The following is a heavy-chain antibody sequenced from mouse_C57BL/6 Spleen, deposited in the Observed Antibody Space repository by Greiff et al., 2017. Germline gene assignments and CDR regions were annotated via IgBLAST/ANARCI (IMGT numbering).Heavy chain of an antibody. CDR1: GFTFSSYG. J-gene: IGHJ4*01. V-gene: IGHV5-6*01. CDR2: ISSGGSYP. Sequence: EVQRVESGGDLVKPGGSLKLSCAASGFTFSSYGMSWVRQTPDKRLEWVATISSGGSYPYYPDSVKGRFPISRDNATNTLYLQMSSLQSEDTARYYCARHEGFTTVVGDYAMDYWGQGTSVTVSS. CDR3: ARHEGFTTVVGDYAMDY. D-gene: IGHD1-1*01.